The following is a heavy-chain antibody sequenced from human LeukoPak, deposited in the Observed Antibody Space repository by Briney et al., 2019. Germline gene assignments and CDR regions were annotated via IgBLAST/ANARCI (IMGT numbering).Heavy chain of an antibody. CDR1: GGSISSYY. CDR3: ARNNYGDYPVLGYYYYYMDV. V-gene: IGHV4-59*01. D-gene: IGHD4-17*01. Sequence: PSETLSLTCTVSGGSISSYYWSWIRQPPGKGLEWIGYIYYSGSTYYNPSLKSRVTISVDTSKNQFSLKLSSVTAADTAVYYCARNNYGDYPVLGYYYYYMDVWGKGTTVTVSS. J-gene: IGHJ6*03. CDR2: IYYSGST.